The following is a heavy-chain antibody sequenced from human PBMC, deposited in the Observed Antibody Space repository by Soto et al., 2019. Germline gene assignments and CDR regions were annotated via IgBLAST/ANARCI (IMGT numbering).Heavy chain of an antibody. J-gene: IGHJ4*02. V-gene: IGHV4-31*03. D-gene: IGHD3-10*01. CDR3: ARDPHPSGSRDENYFDY. CDR1: GGSISSGGYY. CDR2: IYYSGST. Sequence: LSLTCTVSGGSISSGGYYWSWIRQHPGKGLEWIGYIYYSGSTYYNPSLKSRVTISVDTSKNQFSLKLSSVTAADTAVYYCARDPHPSGSRDENYFDYWGQGTLVTVSS.